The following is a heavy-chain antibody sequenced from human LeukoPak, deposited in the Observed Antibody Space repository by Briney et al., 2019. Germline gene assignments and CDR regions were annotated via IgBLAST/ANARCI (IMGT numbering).Heavy chain of an antibody. CDR1: EFTLSSYW. Sequence: GGSLRLSCAASEFTLSSYWMSWVRQAPGKGLEWVANIKEDGSEKDYVDSVKGRLTISRDNAKNSLYLQMNGLRAEDTAVYYCAREEQLVNYYMDVWGKGTTVTVSS. CDR2: IKEDGSEK. D-gene: IGHD6-6*01. CDR3: AREEQLVNYYMDV. V-gene: IGHV3-7*01. J-gene: IGHJ6*03.